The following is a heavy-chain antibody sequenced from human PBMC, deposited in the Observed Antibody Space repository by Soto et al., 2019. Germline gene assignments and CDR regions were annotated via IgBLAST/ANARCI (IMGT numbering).Heavy chain of an antibody. V-gene: IGHV4-4*02. CDR1: GDSVSSSSC. CDR3: VRSVPAATWQYSGMDV. D-gene: IGHD2-2*01. CDR2: IYHSGTF. J-gene: IGHJ6*02. Sequence: SETLSLTCAVSGDSVSSSSCWSWVRQAPGKGLEWIGEIYHSGTFNYNPSLASRVSVSVDKSRNQLSLNLNSVTAADTAVYYCVRSVPAATWQYSGMDVWGQGTTVTVSS.